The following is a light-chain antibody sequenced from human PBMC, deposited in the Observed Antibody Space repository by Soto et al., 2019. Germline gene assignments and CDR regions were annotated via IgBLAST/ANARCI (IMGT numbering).Light chain of an antibody. CDR2: AAS. CDR3: QKYNSAPLT. Sequence: DIQMTQSPSSLSASVGDRVTITCRASQGISKSLAWFQQKAGKVPKLLIYAASTLQIGVPARFSASGSGTDFTLTISSLQPEDVATYYCQKYNSAPLTFGGGTKVEIK. J-gene: IGKJ4*01. V-gene: IGKV1-27*01. CDR1: QGISKS.